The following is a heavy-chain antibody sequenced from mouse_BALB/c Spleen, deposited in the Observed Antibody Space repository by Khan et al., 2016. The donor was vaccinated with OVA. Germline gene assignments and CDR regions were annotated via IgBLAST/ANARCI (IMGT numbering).Heavy chain of an antibody. CDR2: INPHIGET. V-gene: IGHV1-20*02. J-gene: IGHJ2*01. Sequence: VQLKESGPELVKPGASVKISCKASGYSFTGYFMNWVMQSHGKSLEWIGRINPHIGETLSNQKFKGKATLTVDESSSTAHMELRSLASEDSAVYYCARKNGSDFDYWGQGTTLTVSS. CDR1: GYSFTGYF. CDR3: ARKNGSDFDY. D-gene: IGHD1-1*01.